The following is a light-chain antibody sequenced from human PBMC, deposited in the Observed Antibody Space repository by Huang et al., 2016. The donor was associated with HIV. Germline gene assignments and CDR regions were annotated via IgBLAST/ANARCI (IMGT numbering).Light chain of an antibody. CDR1: QSLVHSDGNTY. Sequence: DVVMTQSPLSLPVTLGQPASISCRSSQSLVHSDGNTYLNWFQQMPGQSPRRLIYKVSNRDSGVPDRFSGSGSGTDFTLKISRVEAEDVGVYYCMQGTHWPRSFGQGTRLEIK. CDR3: MQGTHWPRS. CDR2: KVS. V-gene: IGKV2-30*02. J-gene: IGKJ5*01.